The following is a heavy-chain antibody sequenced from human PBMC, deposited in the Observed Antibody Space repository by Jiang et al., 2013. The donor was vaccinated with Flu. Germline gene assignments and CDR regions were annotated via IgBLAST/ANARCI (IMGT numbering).Heavy chain of an antibody. J-gene: IGHJ4*02. V-gene: IGHV4-59*01. Sequence: GLVKPSETLSLTCTIFGGSISSYYWSWIRQTPGKGLEWIGYVYFTGTTNYNPSLKSRVTMSIDPSKNQFSLRLNSVTAADTAVYYCARLAVVGGTAVDYWGQGTLVTVSS. CDR3: ARLAVVGGTAVDY. CDR2: VYFTGTT. D-gene: IGHD1-26*01. CDR1: GGSISSYY.